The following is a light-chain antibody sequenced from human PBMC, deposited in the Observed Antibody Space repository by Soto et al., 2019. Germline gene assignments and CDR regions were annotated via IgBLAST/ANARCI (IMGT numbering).Light chain of an antibody. V-gene: IGKV1-9*01. CDR1: QDVSRY. Sequence: DIQLTQSPSFLSGSVGDRVTITCRASQDVSRYLAWYQQKPGKAPNLLIYAASTLRSGVPSRFSGSGSETEFTLTISSLQPEDFATYYCQQLNSYVFAFGPGTKVDIK. J-gene: IGKJ3*01. CDR3: QQLNSYVFA. CDR2: AAS.